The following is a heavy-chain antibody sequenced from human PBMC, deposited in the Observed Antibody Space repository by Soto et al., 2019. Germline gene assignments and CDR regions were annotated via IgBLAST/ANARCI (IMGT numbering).Heavy chain of an antibody. J-gene: IGHJ6*02. Sequence: GESLKISCKGSGYSFTSYWISWVRQMPGKGLEWMGRIDPSDSYTNYSPSFQGHVTISADKSISTAYLQWSSLKASDTAMYYCARLGLSDYGSGSYYRPYYYGMDVWGQGTTVTVSS. CDR2: IDPSDSYT. D-gene: IGHD3-10*01. CDR1: GYSFTSYW. CDR3: ARLGLSDYGSGSYYRPYYYGMDV. V-gene: IGHV5-10-1*01.